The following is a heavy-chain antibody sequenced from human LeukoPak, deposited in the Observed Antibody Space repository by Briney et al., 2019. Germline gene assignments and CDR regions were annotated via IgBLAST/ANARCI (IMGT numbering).Heavy chain of an antibody. J-gene: IGHJ4*02. Sequence: PGGSLRLSCAASGFTFSSYTMNWVRQAPGKGLVWVSCINSDGSSKRYADSVKGRFTISRENAKNTLYLQMNSLRAEDTAVYYCARVALWDSSGYLFDYWGQGTLVTVSS. CDR1: GFTFSSYT. D-gene: IGHD3-22*01. CDR3: ARVALWDSSGYLFDY. V-gene: IGHV3-74*01. CDR2: INSDGSSK.